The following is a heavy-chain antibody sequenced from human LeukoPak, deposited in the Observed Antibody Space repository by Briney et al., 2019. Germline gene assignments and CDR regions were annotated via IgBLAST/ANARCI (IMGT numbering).Heavy chain of an antibody. CDR3: ARDDIVVVPAGRYYYYMDV. V-gene: IGHV4-39*07. CDR2: IYYSGST. J-gene: IGHJ6*03. D-gene: IGHD2-2*01. Sequence: SETLSLTCTVSGGSISSSSYYWGWIRQPPGKGMEWIGSIYYSGSTYYNPSLKSRVTISVDTSKNQFSLKLSSVTAADTAVYYCARDDIVVVPAGRYYYYMDVWGEGTTVTVSS. CDR1: GGSISSSSYY.